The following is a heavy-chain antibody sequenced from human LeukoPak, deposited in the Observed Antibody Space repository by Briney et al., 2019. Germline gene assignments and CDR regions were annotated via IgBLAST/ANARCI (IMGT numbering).Heavy chain of an antibody. V-gene: IGHV4-59*01. Sequence: SETLSLTCTVSGGSISNYYWNWIRQPPGKGLEWIGYIYYSGSTNYNPSLKSRVTFSLDTSKKQFSLKLSSVTAADTAVYYCARSVGLYDNSNYYSGGFDYWGQRTLVTVPS. CDR1: GGSISNYY. J-gene: IGHJ4*02. D-gene: IGHD3-22*01. CDR3: ARSVGLYDNSNYYSGGFDY. CDR2: IYYSGST.